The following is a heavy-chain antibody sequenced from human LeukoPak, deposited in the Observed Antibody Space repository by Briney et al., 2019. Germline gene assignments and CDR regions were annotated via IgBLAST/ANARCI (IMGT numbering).Heavy chain of an antibody. CDR2: ISYDGSNK. D-gene: IGHD5-18*01. V-gene: IGHV3-30*18. CDR1: GFTFSSYS. CDR3: AKDMNYGYFLMYYYYMDV. J-gene: IGHJ6*03. Sequence: GGSLRLSCAASGFTFSSYSMHWVRQAPGKGLEWVAVISYDGSNKYYADSVKGRFTISRDNSKNTLYLQMNSLRAEDTAVYYCAKDMNYGYFLMYYYYMDVWGKGTTVTVSS.